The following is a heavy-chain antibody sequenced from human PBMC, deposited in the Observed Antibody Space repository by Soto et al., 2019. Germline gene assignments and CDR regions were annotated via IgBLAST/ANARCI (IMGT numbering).Heavy chain of an antibody. D-gene: IGHD5-12*01. CDR1: GGTFSSYA. J-gene: IGHJ4*02. V-gene: IGHV1-69*13. CDR3: AREYTKRGYSGYDYDYFDY. Sequence: SVKVSCKASGGTFSSYAINWVRQAPGQGLEWMGGIIPIFGTANYAQKFQGRVTITADESTSTAYMELSSLRSEDTAVYYCAREYTKRGYSGYDYDYFDYWGQGTLVTVSS. CDR2: IIPIFGTA.